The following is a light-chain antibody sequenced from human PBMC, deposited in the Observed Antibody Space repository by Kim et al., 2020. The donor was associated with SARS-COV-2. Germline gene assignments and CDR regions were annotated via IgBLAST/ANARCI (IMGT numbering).Light chain of an antibody. V-gene: IGLV3-9*01. CDR3: QVWDSNTVV. Sequence: SVALGQTAKITWAGNNIGTKHVHWYQQKSGQAPVTVIYKNGNPASGIPERFSGSNSGNTATLTISRAQAGDEADYYCQVWDSNTVVFGGGTQLTVL. CDR1: NIGTKH. CDR2: KNG. J-gene: IGLJ3*02.